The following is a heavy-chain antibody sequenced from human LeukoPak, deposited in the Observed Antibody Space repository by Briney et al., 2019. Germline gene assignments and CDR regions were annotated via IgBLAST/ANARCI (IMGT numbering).Heavy chain of an antibody. CDR1: GFTFSSYS. Sequence: GGSLRLSCAASGFTFSSYSMNWVRQAPGKGLEWVSSISSSSSYIYYADSVKGRFTISRDNAKNSLYLQMNSLRAEDTAVYYCARVGGAGIDYAWGQGTLVTVSS. V-gene: IGHV3-21*01. CDR3: ARVGGAGIDYA. J-gene: IGHJ5*02. D-gene: IGHD4-17*01. CDR2: ISSSSSYI.